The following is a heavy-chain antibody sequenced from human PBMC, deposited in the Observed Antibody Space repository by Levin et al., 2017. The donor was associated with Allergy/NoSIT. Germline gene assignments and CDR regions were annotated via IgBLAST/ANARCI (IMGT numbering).Heavy chain of an antibody. CDR3: ARGYCSGGNCHPYFFDY. Sequence: SGGSLRLSCAVSGITFSNYGVSWVRQAPGKGLEWVACISGSGTFLYYTDSVKGRFTISRDNDNNSLFLQMNSLRADDTAIYYCARGYCSGGNCHPYFFDYWGQGTLVTVSS. CDR2: ISGSGTFL. CDR1: GITFSNYG. J-gene: IGHJ4*02. V-gene: IGHV3-21*01. D-gene: IGHD2-15*01.